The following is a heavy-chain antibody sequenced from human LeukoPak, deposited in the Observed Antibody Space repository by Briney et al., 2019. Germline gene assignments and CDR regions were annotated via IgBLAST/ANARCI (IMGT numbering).Heavy chain of an antibody. D-gene: IGHD6-13*01. CDR2: IKEDGSEK. J-gene: IGHJ4*02. CDR3: ANGRQLGY. V-gene: IGHV3-7*01. Sequence: GGSLRLSCAASGFAFSNYWMSWVRQAPGKGLEWVANIKEDGSEKYYVDSVKGRFTISRDHARNSLYLQMNSLRAEDTAVYYCANGRQLGYWGQGTLVTVSS. CDR1: GFAFSNYW.